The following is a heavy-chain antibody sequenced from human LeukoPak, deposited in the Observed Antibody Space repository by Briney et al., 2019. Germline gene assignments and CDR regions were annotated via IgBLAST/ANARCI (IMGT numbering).Heavy chain of an antibody. CDR1: GGSISSYY. J-gene: IGHJ4*02. V-gene: IGHV4-59*01. CDR3: ARSPRGRDTSTFDY. Sequence: PSETLSLTCTVSGGSISSYYWSWIRQPPGKGLEWIGYIYYSGSTNYNPSLKSRVTISVDTSKNQFSLKLSSVTAADTAVYFCARSPRGRDTSTFDYWGQGTLVTVSS. D-gene: IGHD2/OR15-2a*01. CDR2: IYYSGST.